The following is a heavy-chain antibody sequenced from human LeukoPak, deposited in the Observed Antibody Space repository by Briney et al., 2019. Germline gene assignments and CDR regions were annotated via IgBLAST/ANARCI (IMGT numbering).Heavy chain of an antibody. CDR2: IYSGGST. CDR1: GFTVSSNY. D-gene: IGHD1-26*01. CDR3: ARGGSGTHFPFDY. V-gene: IGHV3-53*01. J-gene: IGHJ4*02. Sequence: SGGSLRLSCAASGFTVSSNYMSWVRQAPGKGLEWVSVIYSGGSTYYADSVNGRFKVSSDNSKNTLYLKMNSLRAEDTAVYYCARGGSGTHFPFDYWGQGTLVTVSS.